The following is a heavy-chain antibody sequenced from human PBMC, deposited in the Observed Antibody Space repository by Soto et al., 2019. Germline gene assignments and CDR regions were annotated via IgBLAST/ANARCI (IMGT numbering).Heavy chain of an antibody. J-gene: IGHJ6*02. CDR2: IKSDGTIS. CDR3: ARLSGDHSAFFSYGMDA. D-gene: IGHD2-21*01. Sequence: XGSLRLSCAASGFTFYTYWMNWVRQAPGNGPEWLSGIKSDGTISSYADSVKGRFTISRDNARNTLSLQMNSLRADDTAVYYCARLSGDHSAFFSYGMDAWGQGTTVTVSS. V-gene: IGHV3-74*01. CDR1: GFTFYTYW.